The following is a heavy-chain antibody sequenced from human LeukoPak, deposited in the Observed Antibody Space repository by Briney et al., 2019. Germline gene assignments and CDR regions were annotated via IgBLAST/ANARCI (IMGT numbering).Heavy chain of an antibody. CDR1: GFIFSTYS. Sequence: GGSLRLSCAASGFIFSTYSMNWVRQAPGKGLEWVSYFNSGSGTISYADSVKGRFTISRDNAKNSLYLQMNSLRAEDTAVYYCARDRDYSLDYWGQGTLVTVSS. CDR3: ARDRDYSLDY. J-gene: IGHJ4*02. V-gene: IGHV3-48*01. D-gene: IGHD2-15*01. CDR2: FNSGSGTI.